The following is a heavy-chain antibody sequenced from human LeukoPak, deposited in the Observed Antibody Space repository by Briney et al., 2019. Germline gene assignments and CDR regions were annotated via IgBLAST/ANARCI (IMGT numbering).Heavy chain of an antibody. V-gene: IGHV1-18*01. D-gene: IGHD5-18*01. CDR2: ISAYNGNT. CDR1: GYSFTSYG. J-gene: IGHJ4*02. CDR3: ASSKGYSYGDPLDY. Sequence: ASVKVSCKASGYSFTSYGISWVRQAPGQGLEWMGWISAYNGNTNYAQRLQGRVTMTTDTSTSTAYMELRSLTSNDTAVYYCASSKGYSYGDPLDYWGQGTLVTVSS.